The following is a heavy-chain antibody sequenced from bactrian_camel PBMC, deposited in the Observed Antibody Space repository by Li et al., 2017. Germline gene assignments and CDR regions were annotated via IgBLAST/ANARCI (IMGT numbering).Heavy chain of an antibody. J-gene: IGHJ4*01. CDR1: GFTFSSYY. CDR3: TAAPRGDWYSYNY. V-gene: IGHV3-2*01. D-gene: IGHD6*01. Sequence: VQLVESGGGLVQPGGSLRLSCAASGFTFSSYYMSWVRQAPGKGLEWVSSIYSDGSNTYYADGSNTYYAASVKGRFTISRDNAKNTVYLQMNSLRSEDTALYYCTAAPRGDWYSYNYWGLGTQVTVS. CDR2: IYSDGSNTYYADGSNT.